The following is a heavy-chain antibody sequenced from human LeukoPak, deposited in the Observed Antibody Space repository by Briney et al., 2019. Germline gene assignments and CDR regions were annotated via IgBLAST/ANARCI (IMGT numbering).Heavy chain of an antibody. Sequence: GGSLRLSCAASGFTFNSYAMSWVRTAPGKGLEWVSGISASGGSTYHADAVKGRFTISRDNSKNTLYLQMNSLRAEDTAVYYCAKQITLGVASAFDYRGQGTLVTVSS. J-gene: IGHJ4*02. V-gene: IGHV3-23*01. CDR3: AKQITLGVASAFDY. CDR2: ISASGGST. CDR1: GFTFNSYA. D-gene: IGHD3-10*01.